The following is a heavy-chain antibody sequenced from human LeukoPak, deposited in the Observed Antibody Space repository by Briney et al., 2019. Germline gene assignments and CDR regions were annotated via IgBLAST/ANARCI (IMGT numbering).Heavy chain of an antibody. Sequence: GRSLRLSCAASGFTFSSYAMHWVRQAPGKGLEWVAVISYDGSNKYYADSVKGRFTISRDNSKNTLYLEMNSLRAEDTAVYYCARDTHHYFDYWGQGTLVTVSS. J-gene: IGHJ4*02. CDR3: ARDTHHYFDY. CDR1: GFTFSSYA. V-gene: IGHV3-30*04. CDR2: ISYDGSNK.